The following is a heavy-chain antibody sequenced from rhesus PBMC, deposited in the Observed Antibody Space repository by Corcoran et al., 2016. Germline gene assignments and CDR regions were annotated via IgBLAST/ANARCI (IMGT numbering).Heavy chain of an antibody. J-gene: IGHJ6*01. D-gene: IGHD2-2*01. CDR3: AIDRVTVLVLLAPVDGVDS. CDR1: GGSISDSSR. Sequence: QVQLQESGPGLVKPSETLSLTCAVSGGSISDSSRWSWIRQPPGKGLEWIWYIYGSSTSNHYNPSLKCLVPISKDSAKNQCSVELSSVTAADTAVYYCAIDRVTVLVLLAPVDGVDSWGQGVVVTVAS. V-gene: IGHV4S10*01. CDR2: IYGSSTSN.